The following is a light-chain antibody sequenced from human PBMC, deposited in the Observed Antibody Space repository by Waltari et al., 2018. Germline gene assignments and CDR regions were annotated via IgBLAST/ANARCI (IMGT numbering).Light chain of an antibody. CDR2: SAS. CDR3: QQYNNWPRT. CDR1: QSITNN. J-gene: IGKJ2*01. Sequence: EIVMTQSPVTLSVSPGERATLSCRASQSITNNLASYQQRPGQDPRLLIQSASTRATGIPARCSGSGSGKEFTLTISSLQSEELAVYHCQQYNNWPRTFGPGTKLEIK. V-gene: IGKV3-15*01.